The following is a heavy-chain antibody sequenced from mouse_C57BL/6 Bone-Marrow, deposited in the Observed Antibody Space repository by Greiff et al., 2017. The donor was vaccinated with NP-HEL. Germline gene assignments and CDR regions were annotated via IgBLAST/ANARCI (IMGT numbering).Heavy chain of an antibody. CDR3: ARGYYYGSSLYFDY. CDR1: GFTFSSYA. V-gene: IGHV5-4*03. CDR2: ISDGGSYT. D-gene: IGHD1-1*01. Sequence: DVMLVESGGGLVKPGGSLKLSCAASGFTFSSYAMSWVRQTPEKRLEWVATISDGGSYTYYPDNVKGRFTISRDNAKNNLYLQMSHLKSEDTAMYYCARGYYYGSSLYFDYWGQGTTLTVSS. J-gene: IGHJ2*01.